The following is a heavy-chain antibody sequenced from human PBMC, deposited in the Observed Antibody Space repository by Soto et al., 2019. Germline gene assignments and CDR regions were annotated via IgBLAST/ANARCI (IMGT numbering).Heavy chain of an antibody. CDR1: GYSFTSYW. V-gene: IGHV5-51*01. D-gene: IGHD3-16*01. CDR3: ARSDFNMITFGGVSRMIAFDI. J-gene: IGHJ3*02. CDR2: IYPGDSDT. Sequence: GESLKISCKGSGYSFTSYWIGWVRQMPGKGLEWMGIIYPGDSDTRYSPSFQGQVTISADKSISTAYLQWSSLKASDTAMYYCARSDFNMITFGGVSRMIAFDIWGQGTMVTVSS.